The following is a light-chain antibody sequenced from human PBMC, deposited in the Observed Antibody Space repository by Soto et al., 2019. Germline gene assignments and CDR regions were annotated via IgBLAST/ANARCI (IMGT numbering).Light chain of an antibody. Sequence: EVVMTQSPATLSVFPGERVTLSCGASQSVSTSLAWYQQKPGQAPRLLSYSASTRASGIPARFSGSGSGTEFTLAITSLESEDFAVYYCQQYINGYTFGQGTKLEIK. CDR1: QSVSTS. J-gene: IGKJ2*01. CDR3: QQYINGYT. CDR2: SAS. V-gene: IGKV3-15*01.